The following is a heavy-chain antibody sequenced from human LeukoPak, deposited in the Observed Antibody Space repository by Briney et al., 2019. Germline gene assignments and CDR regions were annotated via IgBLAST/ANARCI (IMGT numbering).Heavy chain of an antibody. D-gene: IGHD2-8*01. CDR1: GGTFSSYA. Sequence: RWASVKVSCKASGGTFSSYAISWVRQAPGQGLEWMGGIIPIFGTANYAQKFQGRVTITTDESTSTAYMELSSLRSEDTAVYYCARGRIVLMVYAIYDYWGQGTLVTVSS. J-gene: IGHJ4*02. CDR2: IIPIFGTA. V-gene: IGHV1-69*05. CDR3: ARGRIVLMVYAIYDY.